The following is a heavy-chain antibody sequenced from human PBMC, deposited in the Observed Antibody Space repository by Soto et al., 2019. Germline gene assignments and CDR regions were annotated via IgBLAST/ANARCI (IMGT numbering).Heavy chain of an antibody. J-gene: IGHJ4*02. CDR2: ISYDGNNE. V-gene: IGHV3-30*18. D-gene: IGHD3-22*01. CDR1: GFTFNTYG. Sequence: PGGSLRLSCTASGFTFNTYGMHWVRQAPGKGLEWVAVISYDGNNEYYADSVKGRFTISRDNSKNTLYLQMNSLRAEDTAVYYCAKAKFNYDSRGYYCLDYWGQGDLVTVSS. CDR3: AKAKFNYDSRGYYCLDY.